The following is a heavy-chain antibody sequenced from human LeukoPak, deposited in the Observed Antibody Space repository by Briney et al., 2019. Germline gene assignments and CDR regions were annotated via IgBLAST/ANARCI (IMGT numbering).Heavy chain of an antibody. CDR1: GYTFTSYG. CDR3: ARVHFGGSTVISNWFDP. J-gene: IGHJ5*02. V-gene: IGHV1-18*01. D-gene: IGHD4-17*01. CDR2: ISAYNGNT. Sequence: ASVKVSCKASGYTFTSYGISWVRQAPGQGLEWMGWISAYNGNTNYAQKLQGRVTMTTDTSTSTAYMELRSLRSDDTAVYYCARVHFGGSTVISNWFDPWGQGTLVTVSS.